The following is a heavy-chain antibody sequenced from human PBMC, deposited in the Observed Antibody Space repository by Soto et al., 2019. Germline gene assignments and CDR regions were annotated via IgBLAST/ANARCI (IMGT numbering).Heavy chain of an antibody. CDR1: GISFSSYA. J-gene: IGHJ6*03. V-gene: IGHV3-48*01. CDR3: AVDYYYMDV. CDR2: ISSGSSTI. Sequence: GGSLRLSCTASGISFSSYAMNWVRQAPGKGLEWVSYISSGSSTIYYAESVKGRFTISRDNAKKSLFLQMNSLRAEDTAVYYCAVDYYYMDVWGKGTTVTVSS.